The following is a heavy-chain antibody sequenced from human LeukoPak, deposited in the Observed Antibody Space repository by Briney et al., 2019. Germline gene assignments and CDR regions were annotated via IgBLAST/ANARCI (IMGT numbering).Heavy chain of an antibody. Sequence: GVSVKVSCKTSGYTFTNYYMHWVRQGPGLGFEWMGWINPKSGGTSYPQKFQGRLTMTRDTSISTAYMELSRLGSDDTAVYYCVPSANYYYFDYWGQGTLVTVSS. CDR1: GYTFTNYY. CDR3: VPSANYYYFDY. J-gene: IGHJ4*02. CDR2: INPKSGGT. D-gene: IGHD4/OR15-4a*01. V-gene: IGHV1-2*02.